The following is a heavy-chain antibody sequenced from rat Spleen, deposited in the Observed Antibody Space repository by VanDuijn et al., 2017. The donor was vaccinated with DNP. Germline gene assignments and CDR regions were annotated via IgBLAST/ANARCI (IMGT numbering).Heavy chain of an antibody. CDR3: AKGPNYGGWSDYFDY. CDR1: GFRFNDYW. Sequence: EVKLVESGGGLVQPGRSLKLSCAASGFRFNDYWMGWVRQAPGKGLEWIGEINKDSSIIKYTPSLKDKLTVSRDNAQNTLYLQMSKLGSEDTAIYYCAKGPNYGGWSDYFDYWGQGVMVTVSS. V-gene: IGHV4-2*01. J-gene: IGHJ2*01. CDR2: INKDSSII. D-gene: IGHD1-11*01.